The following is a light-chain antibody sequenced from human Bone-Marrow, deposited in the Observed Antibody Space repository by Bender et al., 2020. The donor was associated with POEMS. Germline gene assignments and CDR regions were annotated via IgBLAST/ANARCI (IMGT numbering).Light chain of an antibody. Sequence: QSALTQPASVSGSPGQSITISCTGISSEIGDHKFVSWYQNHPGKAPKLIIYEVTKRPSGVSNRFAGSKSGNTASLTISGLQAEDEADYYCSSYTSSSTVVFGGGTKLTVL. V-gene: IGLV2-14*01. J-gene: IGLJ2*01. CDR2: EVT. CDR1: SSEIGDHKF. CDR3: SSYTSSSTVV.